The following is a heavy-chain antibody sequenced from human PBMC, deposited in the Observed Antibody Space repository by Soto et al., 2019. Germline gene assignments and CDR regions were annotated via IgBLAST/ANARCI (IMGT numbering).Heavy chain of an antibody. J-gene: IGHJ4*02. V-gene: IGHV4-38-2*01. CDR2: IYQSGKT. CDR3: ARLYCSSGSCCHDY. Sequence: SETLSLTCGVSGFPVSYGYYWGWIRQPPGKGLEWLGSIYQSGKTYYNPSLKSRLTLSMDSSKNEFSLRLRSVTAADTAVYFCARLYCSSGSCCHDYWGPGALVTVSS. D-gene: IGHD6-13*01. CDR1: GFPVSYGYY.